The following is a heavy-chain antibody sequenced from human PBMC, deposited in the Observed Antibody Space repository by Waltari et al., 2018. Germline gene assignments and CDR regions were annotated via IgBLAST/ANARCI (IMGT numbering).Heavy chain of an antibody. CDR1: GFSFRTYP. Sequence: QGQLVESGGGVVQPGRSLRLSCEVSGFSFRTYPMHWVRQAPGKWLEWVAVVSFDENISYYADSVKGRFTISRDNSESTLYLQMNSLRAEDTAVYFCARDPRGDASFYYDMDVWGRGTTVTVSS. J-gene: IGHJ6*03. CDR3: ARDPRGDASFYYDMDV. CDR2: VSFDENIS. D-gene: IGHD2-2*01. V-gene: IGHV3-30-3*01.